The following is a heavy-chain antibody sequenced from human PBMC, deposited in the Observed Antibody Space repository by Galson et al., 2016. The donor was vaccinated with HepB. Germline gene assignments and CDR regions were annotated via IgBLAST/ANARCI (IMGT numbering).Heavy chain of an antibody. CDR1: GLSFGTYS. CDR3: AKGGVMTTPIDY. J-gene: IGHJ4*02. D-gene: IGHD2-21*01. V-gene: IGHV3-23*01. CDR2: ISAAGGTT. Sequence: SLRLSCAASGLSFGTYSMTWVRQPPGQGLEWVSSISAAGGTTCFADSVKGRFTISRDNSKNELYLQMTGLRAEDTALYYCAKGGVMTTPIDYWGQGTLVTVSA.